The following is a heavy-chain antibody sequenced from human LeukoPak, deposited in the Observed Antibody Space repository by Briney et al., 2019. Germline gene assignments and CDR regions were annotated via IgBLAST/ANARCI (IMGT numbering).Heavy chain of an antibody. J-gene: IGHJ4*02. Sequence: SQTLSLTCTVSGGSVNSGGYSWTWIRQPPGKGLEWVGYIYHSGSTYYNPSLKSRVTISVDTSKNQFSLKLSSVTAADTAVYCCARGTMTTVTYYFDYWGQGTLVTVSS. D-gene: IGHD4-17*01. CDR3: ARGTMTTVTYYFDY. V-gene: IGHV4-30-2*01. CDR2: IYHSGST. CDR1: GGSVNSGGYS.